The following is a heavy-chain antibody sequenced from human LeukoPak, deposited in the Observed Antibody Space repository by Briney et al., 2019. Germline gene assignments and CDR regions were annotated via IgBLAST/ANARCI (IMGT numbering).Heavy chain of an antibody. CDR1: GGSISSGDYY. J-gene: IGHJ5*02. D-gene: IGHD5-18*01. Sequence: SETLSLTCTVSGGSISSGDYYWSWIRQPPGKGLEWIGYIYYSGSTYYNPSLKSRVTISVDTSKNQFSLKLSSVTVADTAVYYCASTVDTAMGNWFDPWGQGTLVTVSS. CDR3: ASTVDTAMGNWFDP. CDR2: IYYSGST. V-gene: IGHV4-30-4*01.